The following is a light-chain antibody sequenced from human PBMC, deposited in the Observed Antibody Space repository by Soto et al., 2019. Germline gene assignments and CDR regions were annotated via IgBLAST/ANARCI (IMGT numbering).Light chain of an antibody. Sequence: EIVLTQSPATLSLSPGERAALSCRASQSISNFLAWYQQKPGQAPRLLIYDASNRATGIPARFSGSGSGTDFTLTISSLEPEDFAVYYCQQRSNWPPWTFGQGTKVEIK. CDR1: QSISNF. J-gene: IGKJ1*01. CDR3: QQRSNWPPWT. CDR2: DAS. V-gene: IGKV3-11*01.